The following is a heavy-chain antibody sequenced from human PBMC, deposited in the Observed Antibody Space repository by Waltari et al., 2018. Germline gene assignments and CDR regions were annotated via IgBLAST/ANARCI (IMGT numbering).Heavy chain of an antibody. Sequence: QVQLVQSGAEVKKPGSSVKVSCKASGGTFSSYAISWVRQAPGQGLEWMGGIIPIFGTANYAQKFQGRVTITADESTSTAYMELSSLRSEDTAVYYCALASLQPPSGYYYYYMDVWGKGTTVTISS. CDR2: IIPIFGTA. CDR1: GGTFSSYA. V-gene: IGHV1-69*12. D-gene: IGHD4-4*01. J-gene: IGHJ6*03. CDR3: ALASLQPPSGYYYYYMDV.